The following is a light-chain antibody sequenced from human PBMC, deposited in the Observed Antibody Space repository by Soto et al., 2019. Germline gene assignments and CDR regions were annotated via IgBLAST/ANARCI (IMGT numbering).Light chain of an antibody. CDR3: QQLDSYPRT. Sequence: IQLTQSPSSLSASVGDRVTITCRASQGISGNLAWYQQEPGKAPKLLIYAASTLQSGVPSKFSGSGSGTDFTLTISSLQPEDFATYYCQQLDSYPRTFGQGTKVEI. CDR1: QGISGN. V-gene: IGKV1-9*01. CDR2: AAS. J-gene: IGKJ1*01.